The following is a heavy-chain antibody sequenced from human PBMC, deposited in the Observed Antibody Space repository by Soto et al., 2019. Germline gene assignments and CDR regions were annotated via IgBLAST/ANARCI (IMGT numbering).Heavy chain of an antibody. V-gene: IGHV3-33*01. CDR3: ARAPQLVAPAATGFDS. J-gene: IGHJ4*02. D-gene: IGHD2-2*01. CDR2: IWYDGSDK. Sequence: LVRLAPDKGLEWVAVIWYDGSDKYYADSVKGRFTISRDTAQNSLYLQMNSLRDEDTAVYYCARAPQLVAPAATGFDSWGQGTLVTVSS.